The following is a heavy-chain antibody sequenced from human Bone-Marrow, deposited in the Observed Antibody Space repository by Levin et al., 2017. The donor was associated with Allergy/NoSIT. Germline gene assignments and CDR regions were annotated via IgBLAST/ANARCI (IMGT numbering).Heavy chain of an antibody. V-gene: IGHV5-51*01. CDR2: IYPGDSDT. Sequence: RGESLKISCKGSGYSFTSYWIGWVRQMPGKGLEWMGIIYPGDSDTRYSPSFQGQVTISADKSISTAYLQWSSLKASDTAMYYCARQAYSSNWCRWFDPWGQGTLVTVSS. CDR1: GYSFTSYW. D-gene: IGHD6-13*01. J-gene: IGHJ5*02. CDR3: ARQAYSSNWCRWFDP.